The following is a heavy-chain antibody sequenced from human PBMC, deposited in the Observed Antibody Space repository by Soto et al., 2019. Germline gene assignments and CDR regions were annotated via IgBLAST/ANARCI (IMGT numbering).Heavy chain of an antibody. D-gene: IGHD3-22*01. V-gene: IGHV4-31*03. CDR2: IYYSGST. J-gene: IGHJ6*02. CDR3: ARHNYDSSGTAVDV. CDR1: GGSISSGGYY. Sequence: QVQLQESGPGLVKPSQTLSLTCTVSGGSISSGGYYWSWIRQHPGKGLEWIGYIYYSGSTYYNPYLKSRVTISVDTSKNQFSLKLSSVTAAETAVYYCARHNYDSSGTAVDVWGQGTTVTVSS.